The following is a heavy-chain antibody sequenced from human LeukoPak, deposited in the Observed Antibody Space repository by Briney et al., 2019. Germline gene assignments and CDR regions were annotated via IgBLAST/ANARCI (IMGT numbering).Heavy chain of an antibody. CDR3: ARDHQEGYYDSLSDAGYYYYYGMDV. D-gene: IGHD3-22*01. Sequence: GGSLRLSCAASGFTFSDYGMHWVRQAPGKGLEWVAVIWFDGSYAYYADSAKGRFTISRDDSQNTLYLQMNSLRAEDTAVYYCARDHQEGYYDSLSDAGYYYYYGMDVWGQGTTVTVSS. J-gene: IGHJ6*02. V-gene: IGHV3-33*01. CDR1: GFTFSDYG. CDR2: IWFDGSYA.